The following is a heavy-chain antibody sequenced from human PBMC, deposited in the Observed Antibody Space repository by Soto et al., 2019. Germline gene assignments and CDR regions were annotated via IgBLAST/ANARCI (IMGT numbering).Heavy chain of an antibody. CDR2: ISSSSSTI. V-gene: IGHV3-48*01. J-gene: IGHJ6*03. CDR3: ARVESYSNYYYYYMDV. CDR1: VFTFSSYS. D-gene: IGHD4-4*01. Sequence: GGSLRLSWTASVFTFSSYSMNWVLKTPVKWLEWVSYISSSSSTIYYADSVKGRFTISRDNAKNSLYLQMNSLRAEDTAVYYCARVESYSNYYYYYMDVWGKGTTVTVSS.